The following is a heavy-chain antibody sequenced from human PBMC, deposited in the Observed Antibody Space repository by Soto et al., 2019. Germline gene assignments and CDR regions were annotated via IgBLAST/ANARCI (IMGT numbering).Heavy chain of an antibody. CDR3: ADASSSWYEGYYYGMDV. D-gene: IGHD6-13*01. Sequence: EVQLLESGGGLVQPGGSLRLSCAASGFTFSSYAMSWVRQAPGKGLEWVSAISGSGGSTYYANSVKGRFTISRDNSKNTLYLQMNSLRAEDTAVYYCADASSSWYEGYYYGMDVWGQGTTVTVSS. V-gene: IGHV3-23*01. CDR2: ISGSGGST. CDR1: GFTFSSYA. J-gene: IGHJ6*02.